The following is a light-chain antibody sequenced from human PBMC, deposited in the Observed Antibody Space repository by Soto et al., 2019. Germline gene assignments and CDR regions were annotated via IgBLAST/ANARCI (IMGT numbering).Light chain of an antibody. CDR2: GAS. CDR3: QQYGSSLT. Sequence: ILVTQSPGTLSFSPVEIATLSFRASQSVSSNLAWYRQKPGQAPRLLIYGASTRATAIPARFSGSGSGTEFTLTISSLQSEDFAVYYCQQYGSSLTFGGGTKVDIK. J-gene: IGKJ4*01. V-gene: IGKV3-15*01. CDR1: QSVSSN.